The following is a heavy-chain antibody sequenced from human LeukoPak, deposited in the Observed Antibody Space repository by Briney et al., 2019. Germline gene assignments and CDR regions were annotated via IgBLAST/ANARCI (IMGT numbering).Heavy chain of an antibody. CDR1: GFTFSSYG. CDR3: AKSSEYCSGGSCYSYCYYMDV. CDR2: IRYDGSNK. Sequence: GGSLRLSCAASGFTFSSYGMHWVRQAPGKGLEWVAFIRYDGSNKYYADSVKGRFTISRDNSKNTLYLQMNSLRAEDTAVYYCAKSSEYCSGGSCYSYCYYMDVWGKGTTVTVSS. D-gene: IGHD2-15*01. V-gene: IGHV3-30*02. J-gene: IGHJ6*03.